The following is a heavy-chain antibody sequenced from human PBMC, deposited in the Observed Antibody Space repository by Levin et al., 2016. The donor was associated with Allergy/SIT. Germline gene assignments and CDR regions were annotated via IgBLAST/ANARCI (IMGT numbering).Heavy chain of an antibody. CDR2: INPSGST. V-gene: IGHV4-34*01. CDR3: ARAFSGSLPPAY. J-gene: IGHJ4*02. Sequence: SETLSLTCAVNGGSFSGYYYWSWIRQSPGKGLEWIGEINPSGSTDYNPSLKSRVTVSVDTSKNQFSLSLTSVTAADTAVYYCARAFSGSLPPAYWGQGTLVTVSS. D-gene: IGHD1-26*01. CDR1: GGSFSGYY.